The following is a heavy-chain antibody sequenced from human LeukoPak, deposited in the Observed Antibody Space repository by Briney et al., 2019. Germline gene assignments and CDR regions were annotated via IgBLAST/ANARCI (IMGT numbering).Heavy chain of an antibody. V-gene: IGHV4-59*08. CDR2: IYYSGST. CDR1: GGSISSYY. J-gene: IGHJ5*02. CDR3: ARRKDYGDYPNWFDP. Sequence: PSETLSLTCTVSGGSISSYYWSWIRQPPGKGLEWIGYIYYSGSTNYNPSLKSRVTISVDTSKNQFSLKLSSVTAADTAVYYCARRKDYGDYPNWFDPWGQGTLVTVSS. D-gene: IGHD4-17*01.